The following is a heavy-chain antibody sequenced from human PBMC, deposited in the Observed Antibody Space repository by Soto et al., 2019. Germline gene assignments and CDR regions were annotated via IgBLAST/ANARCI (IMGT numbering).Heavy chain of an antibody. V-gene: IGHV3-23*01. CDR1: GFTFSSYA. D-gene: IGHD6-13*01. CDR2: ISGSGGST. J-gene: IGHJ6*02. Sequence: PGGSLRLSCAASGFTFSSYAMSWVRQAPGKGLEWVSAISGSGGSTYYAASVKGRFTISRDNSKNTLYLQMNSLRAEDTAVYYCAKRTPYSSRYYGMDVWGQGTTVTVSS. CDR3: AKRTPYSSRYYGMDV.